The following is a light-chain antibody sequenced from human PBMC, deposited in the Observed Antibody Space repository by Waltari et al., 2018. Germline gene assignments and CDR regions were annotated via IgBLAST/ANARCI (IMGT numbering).Light chain of an antibody. CDR2: EAS. J-gene: IGKJ1*01. CDR3: QQFNDWPRT. CDR1: QSISIH. Sequence: EVVMTQSPATLSVSQGARPTLSCRASQSISIHMVWYQQRPGQAPRLLIYEASMRATDIPARFSGSGSGTEFTLTISSVQSEDAAVYYCQQFNDWPRTFGQGTKVEIK. V-gene: IGKV3-15*01.